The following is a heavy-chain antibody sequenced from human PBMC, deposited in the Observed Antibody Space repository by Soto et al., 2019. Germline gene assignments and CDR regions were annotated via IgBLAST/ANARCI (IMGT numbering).Heavy chain of an antibody. CDR2: INAGNGNT. V-gene: IGHV1-3*01. J-gene: IGHJ4*02. D-gene: IGHD3-10*01. Sequence: GASVKVSCKASGYTFTSYAMHWVRQAPGQRLEWMGWINAGNGNTKYSQKFQGRGTITRDTSASTAYMELSSLRSEDTAVYYCATAIAGEFWWPHDCWGQGTLVTAAS. CDR3: ATAIAGEFWWPHDC. CDR1: GYTFTSYA.